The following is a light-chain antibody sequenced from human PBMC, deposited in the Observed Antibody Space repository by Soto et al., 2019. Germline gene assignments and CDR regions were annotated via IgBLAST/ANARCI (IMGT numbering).Light chain of an antibody. CDR2: EVS. CDR1: SSDVGDYTS. V-gene: IGLV2-14*01. J-gene: IGLJ1*01. Sequence: QSALTQPASVSGSPGQSISISCTGPSSDVGDYTSVSWFQQHPGKAPKLMIYEVSNRPSGVSNRFSGSKSANTASLTISGLQAEDEAYYYCTSYTSSTTPYVFGTGLKVTVL. CDR3: TSYTSSTTPYV.